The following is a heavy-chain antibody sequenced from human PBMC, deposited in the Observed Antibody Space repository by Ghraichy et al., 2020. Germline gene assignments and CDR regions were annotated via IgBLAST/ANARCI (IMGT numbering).Heavy chain of an antibody. CDR3: ARDRGDYVWGSFQSPTYYFDY. CDR1: GGSISSGTYY. D-gene: IGHD3-16*01. Sequence: SETLSLTCTVSGGSISSGTYYWSWIRQPAGKGLEWIGRIYTSGSTNYSPSLKSRVTISVDTSKNQFSLKLSSVTAADTAVYYCARDRGDYVWGSFQSPTYYFDYWGQGTLVTVSS. V-gene: IGHV4-61*02. CDR2: IYTSGST. J-gene: IGHJ4*02.